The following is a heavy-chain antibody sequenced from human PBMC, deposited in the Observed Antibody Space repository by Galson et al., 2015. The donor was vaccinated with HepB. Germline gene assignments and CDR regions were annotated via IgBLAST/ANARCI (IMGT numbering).Heavy chain of an antibody. J-gene: IGHJ4*02. V-gene: IGHV1-18*01. Sequence: SVKVSCKASGYIFTNYGISWVRQAPGQGLEWMGWICSYNGNTNYGQKFQGRVTMTTDTSTNTAYLELRSLRSDDTAIYYCARARHGVSPPELWGQGTLVTVSS. CDR2: ICSYNGNT. CDR3: ARARHGVSPPEL. CDR1: GYIFTNYG. D-gene: IGHD2-8*01.